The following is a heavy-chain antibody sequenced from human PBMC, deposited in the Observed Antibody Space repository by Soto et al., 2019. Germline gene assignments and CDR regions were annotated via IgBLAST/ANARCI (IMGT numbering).Heavy chain of an antibody. CDR1: GFTFSSYA. J-gene: IGHJ4*02. CDR3: TTHRIAAADFCYFDY. CDR2: ISGSGGST. V-gene: IGHV3-23*01. Sequence: PGESLKLSCAASGFTFSSYAMSWVRQAPGKGLEWVSAISGSGGSTYYADSVKGRFTISRDNSKNTLYLQMNSLRAEDTAVYYCTTHRIAAADFCYFDYWGEGTLVTV. D-gene: IGHD6-13*01.